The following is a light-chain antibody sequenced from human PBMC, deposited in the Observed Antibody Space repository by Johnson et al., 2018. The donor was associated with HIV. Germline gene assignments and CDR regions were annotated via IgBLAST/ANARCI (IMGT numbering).Light chain of an antibody. CDR3: GTWDSSLSVV. Sequence: QSLLTQPPSVSAAPGQKVTISCSGSSSNIGNNYVSWYQQLPGTAPKLLIYENNKRPSVIPDRFSGSKSGTSATLGITGLQTGDEADYYCGTWDSSLSVVFGTGTKVTVL. V-gene: IGLV1-51*02. J-gene: IGLJ1*01. CDR1: SSNIGNNY. CDR2: ENN.